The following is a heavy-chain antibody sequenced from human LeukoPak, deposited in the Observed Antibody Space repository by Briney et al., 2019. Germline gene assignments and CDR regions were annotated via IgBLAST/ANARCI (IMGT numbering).Heavy chain of an antibody. Sequence: PGGSLRLSCAASGFTFSSYGMHWVRQAPGKGLEWVAVISYDGSNKCYADSVKGRFTISRDNSKNTLYLQMNSLRAEDTAVYYCAKDELRFLEWLSRMDVWGQGTTVTVSS. CDR2: ISYDGSNK. CDR1: GFTFSSYG. J-gene: IGHJ6*02. CDR3: AKDELRFLEWLSRMDV. D-gene: IGHD3-3*01. V-gene: IGHV3-30*18.